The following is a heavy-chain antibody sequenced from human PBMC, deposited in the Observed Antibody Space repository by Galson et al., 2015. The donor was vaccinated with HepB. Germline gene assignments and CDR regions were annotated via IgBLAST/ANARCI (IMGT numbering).Heavy chain of an antibody. Sequence: SVKVSCKASGGTFSSYAISWVRQAPGQGLEWMGGIIPIFGTANYAQKFQGRVTITADESTSTAYMELSSLRSEDTAVYYCARDHRSYDFWSGYLHYYYYGMDVWGQGTTVTVSS. D-gene: IGHD3-3*01. J-gene: IGHJ6*02. CDR1: GGTFSSYA. CDR2: IIPIFGTA. V-gene: IGHV1-69*13. CDR3: ARDHRSYDFWSGYLHYYYYGMDV.